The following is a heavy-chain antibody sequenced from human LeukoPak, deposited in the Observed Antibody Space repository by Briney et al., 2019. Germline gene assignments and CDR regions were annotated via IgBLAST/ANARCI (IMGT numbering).Heavy chain of an antibody. V-gene: IGHV1-18*01. D-gene: IGHD5-18*01. J-gene: IGHJ4*02. CDR1: GYTFSNYG. CDR3: AREGIQLWLDLSY. Sequence: ASVKVSCKASGYTFSNYGISWVRQAPGQGLEWMGWISGYNGNTNQAQKLQGRVTMTTDTSTSTAYMELRSLRSDDTAVYYCAREGIQLWLDLSYWGQGTLVTVSS. CDR2: ISGYNGNT.